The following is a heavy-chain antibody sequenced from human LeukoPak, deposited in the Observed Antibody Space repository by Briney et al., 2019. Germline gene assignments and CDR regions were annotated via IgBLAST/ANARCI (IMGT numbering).Heavy chain of an antibody. J-gene: IGHJ4*02. D-gene: IGHD6-13*01. CDR1: GFTVSSNY. Sequence: GGSLRLSCAASGFTVSSNYMSWVRQAPGKGLEWVSVIYSGGSTYYADSVKGRFTISRDNSKNTLYLQMNSLRAEDTAVYYCAKEEYSSSWLFDYWGQGTLVTVSS. CDR3: AKEEYSSSWLFDY. CDR2: IYSGGST. V-gene: IGHV3-53*01.